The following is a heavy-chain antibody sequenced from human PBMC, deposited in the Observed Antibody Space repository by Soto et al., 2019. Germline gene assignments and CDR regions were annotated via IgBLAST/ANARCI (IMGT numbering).Heavy chain of an antibody. CDR3: ARANSSTWYKLEYKWFDP. Sequence: SETLSLTCTVSGASINDYYWSWIRQTPGKGLEWVGFMYYSETTKYNPSLKGRVNTSLDTSKNQVSLHLKSVTAADTAVYYCARANSSTWYKLEYKWFDPWGQGTLVTVSS. V-gene: IGHV4-59*01. CDR1: GASINDYY. CDR2: MYYSETT. D-gene: IGHD6-13*01. J-gene: IGHJ5*02.